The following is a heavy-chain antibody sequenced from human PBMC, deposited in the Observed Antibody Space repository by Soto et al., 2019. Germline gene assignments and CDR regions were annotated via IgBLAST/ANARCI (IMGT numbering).Heavy chain of an antibody. CDR1: GGSVSNDAYY. Sequence: QVQLQESGPGLMKPSETLSLTCTVSGGSVSNDAYYWSWIRQPPGKGLEWIGYIYHSGSTYYNLSIKTRAIISVDMSVNQFSLRLSSVTAADTAVYYCARLGIGWEFPFAPWGQGTLVNVSS. V-gene: IGHV4-61*08. D-gene: IGHD1-26*01. J-gene: IGHJ5*02. CDR2: IYHSGST. CDR3: ARLGIGWEFPFAP.